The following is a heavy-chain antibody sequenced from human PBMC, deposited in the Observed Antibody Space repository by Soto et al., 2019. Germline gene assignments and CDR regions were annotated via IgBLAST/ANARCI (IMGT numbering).Heavy chain of an antibody. J-gene: IGHJ5*02. CDR3: ARTTYYDFWSGSSRWFDP. V-gene: IGHV4-30-2*01. Sequence: SETLSLTCAVSGGSISSGGYSWSWIRQPPGEGLEWIGYIYHSGSTYYNPSLKSRVTISVDRSKNQFSLKLSSVTAADTAVYYCARTTYYDFWSGSSRWFDPWGQGTLVTVSS. CDR2: IYHSGST. D-gene: IGHD3-3*01. CDR1: GGSISSGGYS.